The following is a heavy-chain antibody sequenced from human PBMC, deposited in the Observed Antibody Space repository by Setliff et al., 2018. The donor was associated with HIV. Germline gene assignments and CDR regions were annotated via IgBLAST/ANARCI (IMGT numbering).Heavy chain of an antibody. D-gene: IGHD5-18*01. CDR2: MYDSGST. CDR3: ARGGLYSPAPPGEGHFFDY. J-gene: IGHJ4*02. V-gene: IGHV4-38-2*01. CDR1: GYSISSGYY. Sequence: SETLSLTCAVSGYSISSGYYWGWLRQPPGKGLEWIGSMYDSGSTYYNPSLKSRVTISVESSKNQFSLKLNSVTAADTAVYYGARGGLYSPAPPGEGHFFDYWGQGTLVTVSS.